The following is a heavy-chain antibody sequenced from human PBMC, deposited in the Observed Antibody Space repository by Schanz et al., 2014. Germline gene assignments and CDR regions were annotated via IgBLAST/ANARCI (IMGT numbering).Heavy chain of an antibody. Sequence: EVQLLESGGGLVQPGGSLRLSCAASGFGFSSYSMNWVRQAPGKGLVWVSRIKSDGSSTSYADSVKGRFTISRDNAKNTLYLQMNSLRAEDTAVYYCVRDSFFAFDYWGQGTLVTVSS. CDR1: GFGFSSYS. CDR2: IKSDGSST. V-gene: IGHV3-74*01. CDR3: VRDSFFAFDY. D-gene: IGHD3-3*01. J-gene: IGHJ4*02.